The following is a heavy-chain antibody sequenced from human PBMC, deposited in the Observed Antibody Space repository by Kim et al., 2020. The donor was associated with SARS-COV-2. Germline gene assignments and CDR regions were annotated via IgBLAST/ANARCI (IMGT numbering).Heavy chain of an antibody. CDR3: ARSAGMYYFDY. CDR2: T. V-gene: IGHV4-34*01. J-gene: IGHJ4*02. Sequence: TNYNPSLQTRVTIAVDTSKNQFSLKLSSVTAADTAVYYCARSAGMYYFDYWGQGTLVTVSS.